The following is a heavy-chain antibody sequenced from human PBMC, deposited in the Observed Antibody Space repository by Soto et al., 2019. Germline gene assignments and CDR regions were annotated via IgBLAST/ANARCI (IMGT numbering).Heavy chain of an antibody. V-gene: IGHV3-7*03. CDR1: GFTFSSYW. Sequence: GGSLRLSCAASGFTFSSYWMSWVRQAPGKGLEWVANIKQDGSEKYYVDSVKGRFTISRDNAKNSLYLKMNSLRVEGTAVYYFANRNYYAKSGYTFPYFDFWGQGSLVTVSS. J-gene: IGHJ5*01. CDR2: IKQDGSEK. CDR3: ANRNYYAKSGYTFPYFDF. D-gene: IGHD3-22*01.